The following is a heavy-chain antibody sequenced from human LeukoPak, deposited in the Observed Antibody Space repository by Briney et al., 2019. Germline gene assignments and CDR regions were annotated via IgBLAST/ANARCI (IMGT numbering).Heavy chain of an antibody. CDR3: SNGHYGLDV. D-gene: IGHD3/OR15-3a*01. Sequence: GGSLRLPCAASGFTFSGASLNWVRQASGEGLEWVGRVGSKVDNYATAYAESVKGRFIISREDSKNTAYLQMNSLKTDDTAVYYCSNGHYGLDVWGQGTTVTVSS. CDR1: GFTFSGAS. V-gene: IGHV3-73*01. J-gene: IGHJ6*02. CDR2: VGSKVDNYAT.